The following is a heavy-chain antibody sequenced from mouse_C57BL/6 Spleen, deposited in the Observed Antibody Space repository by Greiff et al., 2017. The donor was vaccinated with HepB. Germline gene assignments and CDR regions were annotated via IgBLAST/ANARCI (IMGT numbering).Heavy chain of an antibody. CDR1: GYTFTSYW. CDR2: IDPSDSYT. Sequence: QVQLQQPGAELVKPGASVKLSCKASGYTFTSYWMQWVKQRPGQGLEWIGEIDPSDSYTNYNQKFKGKATLTVDTSSSTAYMQLSSLTSEDSAVYYCASHYYGEGFDYWGQGTTLTVSS. D-gene: IGHD1-2*01. CDR3: ASHYYGEGFDY. J-gene: IGHJ2*01. V-gene: IGHV1-50*01.